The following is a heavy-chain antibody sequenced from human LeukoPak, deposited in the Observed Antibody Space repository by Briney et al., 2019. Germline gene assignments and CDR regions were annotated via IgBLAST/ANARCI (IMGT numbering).Heavy chain of an antibody. Sequence: ASVKVSCTGSGYTFINHDINWVRQATGQGLEWMGWMNPNSGSTGYAQKLQGRVTMTMDTSTSTASMELTSLRSEDTDVYECARRRGYSHDPDDCYFDFWGGGNLVTVSS. CDR2: MNPNSGST. D-gene: IGHD5-18*01. J-gene: IGHJ2*01. V-gene: IGHV1-8*01. CDR3: ARRRGYSHDPDDCYFDF. CDR1: GYTFINHD.